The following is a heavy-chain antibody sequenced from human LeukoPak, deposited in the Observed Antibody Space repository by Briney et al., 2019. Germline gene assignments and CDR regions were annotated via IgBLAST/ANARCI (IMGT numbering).Heavy chain of an antibody. CDR3: ARQADSSSWLDY. D-gene: IGHD6-13*01. Sequence: SETLSLTCAVSGYSISSGYYWGWIRQPPGKGLEWIGSIYHSGSTYYNPSLKSRVTISVDTSKNQFSLKLSSVTAADTAVYYCARQADSSSWLDYWGQGTLVTVSS. J-gene: IGHJ4*02. CDR1: GYSISSGYY. CDR2: IYHSGST. V-gene: IGHV4-38-2*01.